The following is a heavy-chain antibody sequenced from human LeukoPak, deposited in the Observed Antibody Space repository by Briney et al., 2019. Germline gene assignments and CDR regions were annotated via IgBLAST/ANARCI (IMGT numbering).Heavy chain of an antibody. CDR3: ARQDDYYDSSGYSNDAFDI. CDR1: GYTFTGNY. Sequence: ASVKVSCKASGYTFTGNYMHWVRQAPGQGLEWMGWINPNSGGTDYAQKFQGRVTMTRDMSISTAYMELIRLRSDDTAVYYCARQDDYYDSSGYSNDAFDIWGQGTMVTVSS. CDR2: INPNSGGT. J-gene: IGHJ3*02. V-gene: IGHV1-2*02. D-gene: IGHD3-22*01.